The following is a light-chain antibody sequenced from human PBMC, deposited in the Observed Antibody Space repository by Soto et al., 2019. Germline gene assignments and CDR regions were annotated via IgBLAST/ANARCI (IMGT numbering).Light chain of an antibody. CDR1: QSISRN. CDR3: QQSYSSPRT. J-gene: IGKJ1*01. CDR2: AAS. Sequence: DIQMTQSPSSLSASVGDRVTITCRASQSISRNLNWYQQKPGKAPKLLIYAASSLQSGVPSSFSGSGAGTDFTLTISSLQPEDFATYDCQQSYSSPRTFGQGTKVEIK. V-gene: IGKV1-39*01.